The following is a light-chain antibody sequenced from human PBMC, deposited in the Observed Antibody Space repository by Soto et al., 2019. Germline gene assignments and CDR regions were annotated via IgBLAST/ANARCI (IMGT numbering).Light chain of an antibody. CDR2: GNN. V-gene: IGLV1-40*01. Sequence: QSVLTQPPSVSGAPGQRVTISCTGSSSNIGAGYHVHWYQQLPGTAPKLLIYGNNNRPSGVPDRFSGSKSGTSASLAITGFQTGDEADYYCGSWDSSLSAYVFGTGTKVTVL. J-gene: IGLJ1*01. CDR3: GSWDSSLSAYV. CDR1: SSNIGAGYH.